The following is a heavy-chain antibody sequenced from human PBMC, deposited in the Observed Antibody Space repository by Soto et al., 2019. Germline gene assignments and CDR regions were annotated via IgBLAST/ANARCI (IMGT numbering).Heavy chain of an antibody. CDR2: INQDGSEK. V-gene: IGHV3-7*01. CDR3: ARGFNSALDI. Sequence: GGSLRLACAASGFTFGNYWMTWVRQAPGKGLEWVANINQDGSEKYYVDSAKGRFTISRDNAQDSLHLQMSNLGAEDTAVYYCARGFNSALDIWGQGTMVTVS. CDR1: GFTFGNYW. J-gene: IGHJ3*02.